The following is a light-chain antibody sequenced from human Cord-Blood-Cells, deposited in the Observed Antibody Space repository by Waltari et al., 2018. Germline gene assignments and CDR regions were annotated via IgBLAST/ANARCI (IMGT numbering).Light chain of an antibody. Sequence: QSALTQPRSVSGSPGQSVTISCQGTSSDVGGFNYVSWYQQHPGKAPKLMIYDVSNRPSGVPDRFSGSKSGNTASLTISGLQAEDEADYYCCSYAGSYTLLFGGGTKLTVL. CDR3: CSYAGSYTLL. J-gene: IGLJ2*01. V-gene: IGLV2-11*01. CDR1: SSDVGGFNY. CDR2: DVS.